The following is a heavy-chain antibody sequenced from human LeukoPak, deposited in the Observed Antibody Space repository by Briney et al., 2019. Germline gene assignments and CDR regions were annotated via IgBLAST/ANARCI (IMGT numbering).Heavy chain of an antibody. CDR2: ISSSSSYI. D-gene: IGHD6-13*01. J-gene: IGHJ4*02. CDR3: VTAAGLGVYYFDY. Sequence: GSLRLSCAASGFTFSSYSMNWVRQAPGKGLEWVSSISSSSSYIYYADSVKGRFTIPRDNAKNSLYLQMNSLRAEDTAVYYCVTAAGLGVYYFDYWGQGTLVTVSS. CDR1: GFTFSSYS. V-gene: IGHV3-21*01.